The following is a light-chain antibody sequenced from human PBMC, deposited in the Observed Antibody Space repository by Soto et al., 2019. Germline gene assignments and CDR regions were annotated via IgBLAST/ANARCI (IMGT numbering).Light chain of an antibody. CDR1: QDISIY. J-gene: IGKJ4*01. Sequence: IQMTQSPSSLSASVGDRVTITCQASQDISIYLNWYRQKQGKAPEVLIYDASKLGLGVPSRFTGSGSGTECTFSISRLQPEDFATYYCQQRDTRLTFGGGTTVDLK. CDR2: DAS. CDR3: QQRDTRLT. V-gene: IGKV1-33*01.